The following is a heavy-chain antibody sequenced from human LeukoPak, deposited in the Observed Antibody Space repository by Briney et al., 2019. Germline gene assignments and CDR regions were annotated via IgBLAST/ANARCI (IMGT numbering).Heavy chain of an antibody. J-gene: IGHJ3*02. CDR3: ARENDSSGYYYNRGGAFDI. CDR2: ISAYNGNT. V-gene: IGHV1-18*01. Sequence: GASVKVSCKASGYTFTSYGISWVRQAPGQGLERMGWISAYNGNTNYAQKLQGRVTMTTDTSTSTAYMELRSPRSDDTAVYYCARENDSSGYYYNRGGAFDIWGQGTMVTVSS. CDR1: GYTFTSYG. D-gene: IGHD3-22*01.